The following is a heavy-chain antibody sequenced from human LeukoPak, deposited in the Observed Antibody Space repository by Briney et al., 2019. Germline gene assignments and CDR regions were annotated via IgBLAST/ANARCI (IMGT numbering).Heavy chain of an antibody. CDR2: VSHDGHHE. D-gene: IGHD1-20*01. Sequence: QTGRSLRLSCAASGFAFSQFTVHWVRQAPGKGLEWVAVVSHDGHHEYYADSVKGRFTISRDNSRSTLFLQMNSLRADDTAVYYCARVGYNYDLGNAFDIWGQGTVVTVSS. J-gene: IGHJ3*02. V-gene: IGHV3-30-3*01. CDR3: ARVGYNYDLGNAFDI. CDR1: GFAFSQFT.